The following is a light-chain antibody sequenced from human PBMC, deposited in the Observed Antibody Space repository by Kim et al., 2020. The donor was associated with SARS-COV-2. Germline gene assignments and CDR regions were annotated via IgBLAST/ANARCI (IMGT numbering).Light chain of an antibody. Sequence: DIKMTQSPSSLSASVGDRVTITCRASQGISSYLNWYQQKPGKAPKLLIYTASTFQSGVPSRFSGSGSGTDFTLTITSLQPEDFATYYCQQSYSTPLTFGGGTKVDIK. CDR3: QQSYSTPLT. CDR1: QGISSY. J-gene: IGKJ4*01. CDR2: TAS. V-gene: IGKV1-39*01.